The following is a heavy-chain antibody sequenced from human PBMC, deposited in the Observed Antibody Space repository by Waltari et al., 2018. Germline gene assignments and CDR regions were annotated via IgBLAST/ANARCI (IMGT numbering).Heavy chain of an antibody. J-gene: IGHJ4*02. V-gene: IGHV3-48*03. CDR2: ISSSGSPI. Sequence: EVQLVESGGGLVQPGGSLRLSCAASGFTFSSYEMNWVRQAHGKGLEWVSYISSSGSPIYYADSVKGRVTISRDNAKSSLYLQMNSLRAEDTAVYYCAREVASAGTDYYFDYWGQGTLVTVSS. CDR1: GFTFSSYE. D-gene: IGHD6-13*01. CDR3: AREVASAGTDYYFDY.